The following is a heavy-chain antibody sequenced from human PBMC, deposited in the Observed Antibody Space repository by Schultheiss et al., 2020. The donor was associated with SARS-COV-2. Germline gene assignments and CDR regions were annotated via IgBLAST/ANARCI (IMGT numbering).Heavy chain of an antibody. CDR3: AREGHYDILTGYYIPIDY. Sequence: GGSLRLSCAASGFTFSSYGMHWVRQAPGKGLEWVAVIWYDGSNKYYADSVKGRFTISRDNSKNTLYLQMNSLRAEDTAVYYCAREGHYDILTGYYIPIDYWVQGALVTVSS. CDR1: GFTFSSYG. CDR2: IWYDGSNK. J-gene: IGHJ4*02. D-gene: IGHD3-9*01. V-gene: IGHV3-33*01.